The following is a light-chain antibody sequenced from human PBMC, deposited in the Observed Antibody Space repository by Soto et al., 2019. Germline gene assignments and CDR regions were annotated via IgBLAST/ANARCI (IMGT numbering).Light chain of an antibody. Sequence: IFLTQSPGSLSLSSGERATLSCRASQTVRSSYLAWYQQRPGQPPKLLIYGAFNRAIGTSDRFSGSESGRDYNLTISRLDPEDSAVYYCQQYGDSITFGGGTKVEI. CDR1: QTVRSSY. CDR2: GAF. V-gene: IGKV3-20*01. CDR3: QQYGDSIT. J-gene: IGKJ4*01.